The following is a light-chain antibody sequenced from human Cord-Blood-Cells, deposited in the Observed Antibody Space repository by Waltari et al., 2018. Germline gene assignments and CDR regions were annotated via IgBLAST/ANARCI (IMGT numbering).Light chain of an antibody. CDR2: GAS. Sequence: EIVMTQSPATLSAAPGERATLSCRASPGVSTNLAWYQQKPRQAPMLLIYGASTRATGIPARFSGSGSGTEFTLTISSLQSEDFAVYYCQQYNNWPRTFGQGTKVEIK. CDR3: QQYNNWPRT. V-gene: IGKV3-15*01. J-gene: IGKJ1*01. CDR1: PGVSTN.